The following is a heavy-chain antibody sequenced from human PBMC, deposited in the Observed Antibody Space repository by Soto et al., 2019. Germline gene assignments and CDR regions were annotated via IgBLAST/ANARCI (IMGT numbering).Heavy chain of an antibody. V-gene: IGHV1-2*04. CDR3: ARNPSGYHYYYGLDV. D-gene: IGHD6-19*01. CDR2: INPNSGET. CDR1: GYTFIAYY. Sequence: QVLLVQSGAEVKKPGASLKVSCKASGYTFIAYYIHWVRQVPGQGLEWMGRINPNSGETNYPQKFQGWVTLTRDTAINTAYMELSRLRPDDTAVYYFARNPSGYHYYYGLDVWGQGTTVTVSS. J-gene: IGHJ6*02.